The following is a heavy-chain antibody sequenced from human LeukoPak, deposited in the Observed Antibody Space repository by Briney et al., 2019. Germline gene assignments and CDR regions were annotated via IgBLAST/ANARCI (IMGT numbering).Heavy chain of an antibody. CDR3: AKVRYDSSGYQSPYFDY. CDR2: ISGSADST. J-gene: IGHJ4*02. Sequence: GGSLRLSCAASGFTFSIYAMTWVRQAPGKGLQWVSAISGSADSTYYADSVKGRFTISRDNSKNTLYLQMNSLRAEDTAVYYCAKVRYDSSGYQSPYFDYWGQGSLVTVSS. CDR1: GFTFSIYA. D-gene: IGHD3-22*01. V-gene: IGHV3-23*01.